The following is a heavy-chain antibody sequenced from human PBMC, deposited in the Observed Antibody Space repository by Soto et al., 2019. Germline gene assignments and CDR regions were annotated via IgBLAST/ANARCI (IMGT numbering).Heavy chain of an antibody. CDR2: IYYSGST. J-gene: IGHJ4*02. CDR1: GGSISSSSDY. V-gene: IGHV4-39*01. D-gene: IGHD2-21*02. CDR3: ARLFDTMTALPPYFDY. Sequence: SETLSLTCTVSGGSISSSSDYWGWIRQPPGKGLEWIGSIYYSGSTYYNPSLKSRVTISVDTSKNQFSLKLSSVTAADTAVYYCARLFDTMTALPPYFDYWGQGTLVTVSS.